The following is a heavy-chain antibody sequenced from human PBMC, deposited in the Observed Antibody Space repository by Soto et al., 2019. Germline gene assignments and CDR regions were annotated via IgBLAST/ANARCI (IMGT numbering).Heavy chain of an antibody. J-gene: IGHJ6*02. V-gene: IGHV4-30-4*01. CDR3: ARGVVWFGGGTLYYYGMDV. Sequence: QVQLQESGPGLVKPSQTLSLTCTVSGGSISSGDYYWSWIRQPPGKGLEWIGDIYYSGSTYYNPSLKRRVTISVDTSKNQFPLKLSSVTAADTAVYYCARGVVWFGGGTLYYYGMDVWGQGTTVTVSS. CDR2: IYYSGST. CDR1: GGSISSGDYY. D-gene: IGHD3-10*01.